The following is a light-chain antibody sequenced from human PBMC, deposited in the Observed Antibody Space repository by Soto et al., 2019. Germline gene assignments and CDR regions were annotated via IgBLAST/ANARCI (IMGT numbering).Light chain of an antibody. V-gene: IGKV3D-20*02. CDR2: GAS. CDR3: QQRSNWPIT. Sequence: IVLTQSPGTLSLSPGERATLSCRASQTVSSNFLAWYQEKPGQGPRLLIYGASTRATGIPDRFSGSGSGTDFTLTISSLEPEDFAVYYCQQRSNWPITFGQGTRLEIK. CDR1: QTVSSNF. J-gene: IGKJ5*01.